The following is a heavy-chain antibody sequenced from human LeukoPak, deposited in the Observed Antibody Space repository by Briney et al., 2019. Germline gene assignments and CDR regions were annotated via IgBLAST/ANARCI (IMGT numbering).Heavy chain of an antibody. D-gene: IGHD1-26*01. CDR2: IGSSGSDI. CDR3: ARVGSGATREDAFDI. J-gene: IGHJ3*02. V-gene: IGHV3-21*01. Sequence: GGSLRLSRAPSGFSFSTYSMNWVRQAPGKGLEWVSIIGSSGSDIYYANAMKGRFTISRDNAKNSLFLQMNSLRAEDTAVYYCARVGSGATREDAFDIWGQGTMVTVSS. CDR1: GFSFSTYS.